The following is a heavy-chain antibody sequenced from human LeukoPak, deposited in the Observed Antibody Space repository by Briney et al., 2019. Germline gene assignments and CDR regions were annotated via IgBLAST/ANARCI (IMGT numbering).Heavy chain of an antibody. CDR2: IIPLFGTA. D-gene: IGHD5-24*01. V-gene: IGHV1-69*05. CDR3: AREGEDGYNRGRGAFNI. J-gene: IGHJ3*02. Sequence: AASVKVSCKASGGTFSSYPISWVRQAPGQGLEWMGGIIPLFGTANYAPKFQGRVTITTDESTSTAYMALSSLRSEDTAVYYCAREGEDGYNRGRGAFNIWGQGTMVTVSS. CDR1: GGTFSSYP.